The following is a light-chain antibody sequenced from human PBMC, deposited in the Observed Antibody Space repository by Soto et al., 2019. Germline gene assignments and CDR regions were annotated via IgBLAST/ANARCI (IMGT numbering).Light chain of an antibody. J-gene: IGLJ2*01. CDR1: SSNIGSNT. CDR3: AAWDDSPNGPV. Sequence: QSVLTQPPSASGTPGQRVTISCSGSSSNIGSNTVSWYQQLPGTAPKLLIYSNNQRPSGVPDRFSGSKSGTSASLAISGLQSEDEADYYCAAWDDSPNGPVFGGGTKLTVL. V-gene: IGLV1-44*01. CDR2: SNN.